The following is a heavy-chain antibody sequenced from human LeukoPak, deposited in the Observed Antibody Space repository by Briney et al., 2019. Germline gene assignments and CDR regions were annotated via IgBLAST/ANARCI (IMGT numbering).Heavy chain of an antibody. Sequence: ASVKVSCKASGYTFTSYGISWVRQAPGQGLEWMGWISAYNGNTNYAQKLQGRVTMTTDTSTSTACMELRSLRSDDTAVYYCARDREYYDFWSGYSLFWFDPWGQGTLVTVSS. CDR2: ISAYNGNT. CDR1: GYTFTSYG. V-gene: IGHV1-18*01. J-gene: IGHJ5*02. CDR3: ARDREYYDFWSGYSLFWFDP. D-gene: IGHD3-3*01.